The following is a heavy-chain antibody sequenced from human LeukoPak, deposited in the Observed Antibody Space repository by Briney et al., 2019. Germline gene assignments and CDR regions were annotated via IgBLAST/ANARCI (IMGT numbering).Heavy chain of an antibody. CDR3: TRVRLSADDY. Sequence: GGSLRLSCAASGFTFSTYNMNWVRQAPGKGLEWVSYITSSSTDIYYADSVKGRFTISRDNAKNSLYLQMNSLRDEDTAVYYCTRVRLSADDYWGQGTLVTVSS. V-gene: IGHV3-48*02. CDR1: GFTFSTYN. CDR2: ITSSSTDI. J-gene: IGHJ4*02. D-gene: IGHD6-25*01.